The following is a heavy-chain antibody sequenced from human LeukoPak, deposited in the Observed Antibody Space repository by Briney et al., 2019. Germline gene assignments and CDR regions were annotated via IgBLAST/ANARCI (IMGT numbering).Heavy chain of an antibody. V-gene: IGHV3-7*03. CDR1: GFTFSSYW. J-gene: IGHJ6*02. D-gene: IGHD3-16*01. Sequence: PGGSLRLSCAASGFTFSSYWMNWARQAPGKGLEWVASINHNGNVNYYVDSVKGRFTISRDNAENSLYLQMSNLRAEDTAVYFCVRGGGLDVWGQGATVTVSS. CDR2: INHNGNVN. CDR3: VRGGGLDV.